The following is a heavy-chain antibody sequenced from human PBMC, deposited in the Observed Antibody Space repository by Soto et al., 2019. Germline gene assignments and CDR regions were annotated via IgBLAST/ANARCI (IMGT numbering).Heavy chain of an antibody. Sequence: SVKVSCKASGGTFSSSSISWVRQAPGQGLEWMGGIIPIFGTANYTQKFQGRVTITADESTSTAYMELSSLRSEDTAVYYCARHPGGRGYYYGKDVWGQGTTVTVS. CDR1: GGTFSSSS. CDR2: IIPIFGTA. J-gene: IGHJ6*02. D-gene: IGHD2-15*01. CDR3: ARHPGGRGYYYGKDV. V-gene: IGHV1-69*13.